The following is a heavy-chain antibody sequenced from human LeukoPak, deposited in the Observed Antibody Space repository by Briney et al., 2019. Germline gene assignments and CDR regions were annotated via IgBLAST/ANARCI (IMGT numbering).Heavy chain of an antibody. CDR2: IYPGDSDT. CDR1: GYSFTSYW. D-gene: IGHD5-18*01. J-gene: IGHJ5*02. V-gene: IGHV5-51*01. Sequence: GESLKISCKGSGYSFTSYWIGWVRQMPGKGLEWMGIIYPGDSDTRYSPSFQGQVTISADKSISTAYLQWSSLKASDTAMYYCARQGRDTAMGRELPHNWFDPWGQGTLVTVSS. CDR3: ARQGRDTAMGRELPHNWFDP.